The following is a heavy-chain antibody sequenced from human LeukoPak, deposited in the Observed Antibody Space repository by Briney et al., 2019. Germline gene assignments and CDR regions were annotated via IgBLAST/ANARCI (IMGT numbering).Heavy chain of an antibody. V-gene: IGHV3-21*01. CDR3: VRDPPYDENDAFDI. Sequence: HGGSLRLSCAASGFTFSSYSMNWVRQAPGKGLEWVSSISSSSSYIYYADSVKGRFTISRDNAKNSVYLQLNSLRAEDTAVYYCVRDPPYDENDAFDIWGQGTMVTVSS. D-gene: IGHD3-3*01. CDR1: GFTFSSYS. J-gene: IGHJ3*02. CDR2: ISSSSSYI.